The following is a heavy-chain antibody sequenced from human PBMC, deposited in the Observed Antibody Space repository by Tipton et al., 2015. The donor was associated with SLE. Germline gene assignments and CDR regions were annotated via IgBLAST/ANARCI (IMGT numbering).Heavy chain of an antibody. J-gene: IGHJ4*02. CDR1: GGSFSSYS. D-gene: IGHD3-3*01. V-gene: IGHV4-34*01. Sequence: TLSLTCAVYGGSFSSYSWSWISQPPGKGLEWIGEIDHFGNTNYTPSLKSRVTVSVDTVKTQVSLKLNSVTAADTAMYFCARGFFHDYWSAEQGRKSFYFDNWGQGALVTVSS. CDR2: IDHFGNT. CDR3: ARGFFHDYWSAEQGRKSFYFDN.